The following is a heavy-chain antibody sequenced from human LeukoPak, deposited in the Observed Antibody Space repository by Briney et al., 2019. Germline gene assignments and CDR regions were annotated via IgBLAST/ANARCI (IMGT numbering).Heavy chain of an antibody. V-gene: IGHV3-11*06. CDR1: GFTFSDYY. J-gene: IGHJ4*02. Sequence: GGSLRLSCAASGFTFSDYYMSWIRQAPGKGLEWVSYISSSSSYTNYADSVKGRFTISRDNAKNSLYLQMNSLRAEDTAVYYCARRGHIVVVPAAVDRPFDYWGQGTLVTVSS. CDR3: ARRGHIVVVPAAVDRPFDY. D-gene: IGHD2-2*01. CDR2: ISSSSSYT.